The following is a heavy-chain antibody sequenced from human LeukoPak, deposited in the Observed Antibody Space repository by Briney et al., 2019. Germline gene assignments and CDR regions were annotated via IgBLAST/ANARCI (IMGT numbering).Heavy chain of an antibody. J-gene: IGHJ4*02. CDR1: GGSISSGGYY. Sequence: SETLSLTCTVSGGSISSGGYYWSWIRQHPGKGLEWIGYIYYSGSTYYNPSLKSRVTISVDTSKNQFSLKLSSVTTADTAVYYCARVLSSSWHPYYFDHWGQGTLVTVSS. CDR2: IYYSGST. V-gene: IGHV4-31*03. D-gene: IGHD6-13*01. CDR3: ARVLSSSWHPYYFDH.